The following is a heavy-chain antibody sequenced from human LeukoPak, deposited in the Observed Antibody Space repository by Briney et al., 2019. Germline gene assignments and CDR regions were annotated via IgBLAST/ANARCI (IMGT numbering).Heavy chain of an antibody. D-gene: IGHD3-16*01. Sequence: ASVKVSCEASGYTFIDYYMQWVRQAPGHGLEWMGLINLNSGGTNYVQKFQGRVTMTRDTSMNTAYMELSGLRSDDTAVYYWTRGGDDEGRYYFDYWGQGTLVTVSS. CDR3: TRGGDDEGRYYFDY. V-gene: IGHV1-2*02. CDR1: GYTFIDYY. CDR2: INLNSGGT. J-gene: IGHJ4*02.